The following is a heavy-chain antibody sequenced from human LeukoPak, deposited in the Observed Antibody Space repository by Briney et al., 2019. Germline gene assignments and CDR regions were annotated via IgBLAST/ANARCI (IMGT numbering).Heavy chain of an antibody. V-gene: IGHV1-69*05. CDR1: GGTFSSYA. CDR3: ATGEPQSRQSKESGLGY. CDR2: IIPIFGTA. Sequence: HRASVKVSCKASGGTFSSYAISWVRQAPGQGLEWMGGIIPIFGTANYAQKFQGRVTMTRDTSTSTVYMELSSLRSEDTAVYYCATGEPQSRQSKESGLGYWGQGTLVTVSS. D-gene: IGHD3-16*01. J-gene: IGHJ4*02.